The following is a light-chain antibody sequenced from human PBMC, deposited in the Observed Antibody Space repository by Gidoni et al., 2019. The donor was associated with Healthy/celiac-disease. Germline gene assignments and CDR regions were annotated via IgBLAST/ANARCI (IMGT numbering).Light chain of an antibody. V-gene: IGLV3-21*02. Sequence: SYVLTQPPSVSVAQGQTARITGGGNKIGSRSVHWYQRKPGKAPVLVVYDDSDLPSGSPEPFSCSNSWNTATLTSSRVEAGYEADYYCQVWDSSSDHPRVFGGGTKLTVL. CDR1: KIGSRS. CDR2: DDS. J-gene: IGLJ2*01. CDR3: QVWDSSSDHPRV.